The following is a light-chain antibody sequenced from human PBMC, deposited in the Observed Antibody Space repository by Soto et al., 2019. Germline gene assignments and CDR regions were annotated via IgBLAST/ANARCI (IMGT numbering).Light chain of an antibody. CDR2: DAS. CDR1: QTITSW. CDR3: KQYNSYPWT. Sequence: DIQMTQSPSTLSASVGYRVTINSAVSQTITSWLAWYQQKPGRAPNLLIYDASSLETGVPSRFRGSGSGTEFTLTISSLQTDDFASYYCKQYNSYPWTFGKGTKVDIK. V-gene: IGKV1-5*01. J-gene: IGKJ1*01.